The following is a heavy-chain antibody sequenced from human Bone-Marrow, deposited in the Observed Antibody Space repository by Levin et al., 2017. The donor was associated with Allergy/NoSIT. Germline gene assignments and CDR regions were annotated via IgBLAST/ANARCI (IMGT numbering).Heavy chain of an antibody. CDR1: GFSFSSFF. Sequence: GGSLRLSCAASGFSFSSFFMSWVRQAPGGGLEWVSAMSGGGDTIFYADSVKGRFTISRDNSKNTLYLQMNSLRAGDTALYHCARDGLTARLDSWGQGTLVTVSS. CDR2: MSGGGDTI. CDR3: ARDGLTARLDS. V-gene: IGHV3-23*01. J-gene: IGHJ4*02. D-gene: IGHD4/OR15-4a*01.